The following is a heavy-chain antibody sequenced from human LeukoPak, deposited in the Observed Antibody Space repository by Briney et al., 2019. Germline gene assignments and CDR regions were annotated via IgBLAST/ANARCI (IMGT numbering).Heavy chain of an antibody. CDR1: GFSVSSDY. Sequence: RGSLRLTCAASGFSVSSDYMNWVCQAPGKGLERVAVIYSGGSTYYADSVRGRFTISRDNSKNTLYLQMNYLRVEDTAIYYCARDPVRGSYHSLDMWGQGTMVTVSS. CDR3: ARDPVRGSYHSLDM. J-gene: IGHJ3*02. D-gene: IGHD1-26*01. CDR2: IYSGGST. V-gene: IGHV3-53*01.